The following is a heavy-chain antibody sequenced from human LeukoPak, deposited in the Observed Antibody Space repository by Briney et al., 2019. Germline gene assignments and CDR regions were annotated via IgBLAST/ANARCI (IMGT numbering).Heavy chain of an antibody. CDR3: AKDREMYSSGWYEVDY. V-gene: IGHV3-23*01. CDR1: GFTFSSYA. D-gene: IGHD6-19*01. Sequence: GGSLRLSCAASGFTFSSYAMSWVRQAPGKGLEWVSAISGSGGSTYYADSVKGRFTISRDNSKNTLYLQVNSLRAEDTAVYYCAKDREMYSSGWYEVDYWGQGTLVTVSS. J-gene: IGHJ4*02. CDR2: ISGSGGST.